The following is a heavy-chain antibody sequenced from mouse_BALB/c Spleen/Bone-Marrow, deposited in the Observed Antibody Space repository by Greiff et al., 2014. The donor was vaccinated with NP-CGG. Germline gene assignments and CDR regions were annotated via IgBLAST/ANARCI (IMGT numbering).Heavy chain of an antibody. V-gene: IGHV5-9-4*01. CDR2: ISSGGSYT. CDR1: GFTFSSYA. Sequence: EVMLVESGGGLVKPGGSLKLSCAASGFTFSSYAMSWVRQSPEKRLEWVAEISSGGSYTYYPDTVTGRFTISRDNAKNTLYLGMSSRRAEDTAMYYCAREELRRRAAMDYWGQGTSVTVSS. CDR3: AREELRRRAAMDY. J-gene: IGHJ4*01.